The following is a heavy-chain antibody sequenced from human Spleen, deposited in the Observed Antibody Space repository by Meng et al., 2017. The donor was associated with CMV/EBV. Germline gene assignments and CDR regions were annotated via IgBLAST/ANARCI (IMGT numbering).Heavy chain of an antibody. J-gene: IGHJ4*02. V-gene: IGHV3-21*01. CDR2: ITSSGGYI. CDR3: ARLFSSSSFDS. D-gene: IGHD6-6*01. Sequence: GESLKISCAASGFAFSTYNMNWVRQAPGKGLEWVSWITSSGGYIYYSDSVKGRFTISRDNAKNSLYLQMNSLRAEDTAMYYCARLFSSSSFDSWGQGTLVTVSS. CDR1: GFAFSTYN.